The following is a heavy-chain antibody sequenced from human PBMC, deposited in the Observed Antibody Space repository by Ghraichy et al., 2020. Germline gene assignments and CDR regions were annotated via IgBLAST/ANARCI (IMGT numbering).Heavy chain of an antibody. CDR3: ASLLVATLRYYYYGMDV. CDR2: ISSSSSTI. Sequence: GESLNISCAASGFTFSSYSMNWVRQAPGKGLEWVSYISSSSSTIYYADSVKGRFTISRDNAKNSLYLQMNSLRDEDTAVYYCASLLVATLRYYYYGMDVWGQGTTVTVSS. V-gene: IGHV3-48*02. CDR1: GFTFSSYS. J-gene: IGHJ6*02. D-gene: IGHD5-12*01.